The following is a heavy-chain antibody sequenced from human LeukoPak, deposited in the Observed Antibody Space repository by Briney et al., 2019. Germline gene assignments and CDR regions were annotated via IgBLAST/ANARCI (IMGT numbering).Heavy chain of an antibody. J-gene: IGHJ4*02. Sequence: SVKVSCKASGGTFSSYAISWVRQAPGQGLEWMGGIIPIFGTANYAPNFQGRVTITTDESSTTAYMELSSLKWEDTALYYCARSNDYDYHFNYWGQGTLVTVSS. CDR1: GGTFSSYA. V-gene: IGHV1-69*05. CDR2: IIPIFGTA. CDR3: ARSNDYDYHFNY. D-gene: IGHD5-12*01.